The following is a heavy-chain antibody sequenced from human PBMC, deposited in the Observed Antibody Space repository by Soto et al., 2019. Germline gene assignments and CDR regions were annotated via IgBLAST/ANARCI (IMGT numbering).Heavy chain of an antibody. Sequence: QVQLQESGPGLVKPSQTLSLTCTVSGGSIISGGYYWICIRQPPGKGLEWIGYVSYSGSTYYNPSLKSRVTISVDTSKNQFSLKLSSVTAADTAVYYCARGLSNYGMDVWGQGTTVTVSS. CDR1: GGSIISGGYY. J-gene: IGHJ6*02. CDR2: VSYSGST. CDR3: ARGLSNYGMDV. V-gene: IGHV4-31*03.